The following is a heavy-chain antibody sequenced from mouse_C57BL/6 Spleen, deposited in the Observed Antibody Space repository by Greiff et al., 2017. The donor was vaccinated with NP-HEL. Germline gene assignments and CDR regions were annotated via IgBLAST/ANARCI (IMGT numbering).Heavy chain of an antibody. CDR3: ARNYDSSYPSDY. Sequence: VQLQQSGAELARPGASVKLSCKASGYTFTSYGIRWVKQRTGQGLEWIGEIYPRSGNTYYNEKFKGKATLTADKSSSTAFMELRSRPSADSAVYFCARNYDSSYPSDYWGQGTTLTVSS. CDR1: GYTFTSYG. D-gene: IGHD1-1*01. CDR2: IYPRSGNT. J-gene: IGHJ2*01. V-gene: IGHV1-81*01.